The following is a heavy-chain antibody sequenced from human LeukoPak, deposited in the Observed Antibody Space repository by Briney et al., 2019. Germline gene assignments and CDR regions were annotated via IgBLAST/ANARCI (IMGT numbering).Heavy chain of an antibody. D-gene: IGHD6-13*01. V-gene: IGHV5-51*01. Sequence: GESLKISCKGSGYSFTSYWIGWVRQMPGKGLEWMGIIYPGDSDTRYSPSFQGQVTILADKSISTAYLQWSSLKASDTAMYYCARQIPAADAYFDYWGQGTLVTVSS. CDR2: IYPGDSDT. CDR1: GYSFTSYW. J-gene: IGHJ4*02. CDR3: ARQIPAADAYFDY.